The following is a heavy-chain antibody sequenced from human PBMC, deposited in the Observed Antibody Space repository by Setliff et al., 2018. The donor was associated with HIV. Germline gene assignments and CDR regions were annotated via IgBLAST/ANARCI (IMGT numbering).Heavy chain of an antibody. CDR1: GGSISSGSYY. J-gene: IGHJ4*02. D-gene: IGHD4-17*01. CDR3: ARTPKGDYGDYESVGYFDY. CDR2: IYTSGST. Sequence: TSETLSLTCTVSGGSISSGSYYWSWIRQPAGKGLEWIGRIYTSGSTNYNPSLKSRLTISVDTSKNQFSLKLSSMTAADTAVYYCARTPKGDYGDYESVGYFDYWGQGTLVTVSS. V-gene: IGHV4-61*02.